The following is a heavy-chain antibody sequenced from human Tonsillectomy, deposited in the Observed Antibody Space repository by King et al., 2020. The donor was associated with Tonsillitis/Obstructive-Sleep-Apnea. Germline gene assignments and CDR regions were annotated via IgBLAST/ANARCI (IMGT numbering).Heavy chain of an antibody. Sequence: VQLVESGGGLVQPGGSLRLSCAASGFTFSYYAMGWVRQAPGKGLKWVSAISGSGDRRYYTDPVKGRFTISRDNSKNTLYLQMNSLRAEDTAVYYCAKHYSATSGFQACYFDYWGQGPLVTVSS. V-gene: IGHV3-23*04. J-gene: IGHJ4*02. CDR1: GFTFSYYA. D-gene: IGHD3-22*01. CDR2: ISGSGDRR. CDR3: AKHYSATSGFQACYFDY.